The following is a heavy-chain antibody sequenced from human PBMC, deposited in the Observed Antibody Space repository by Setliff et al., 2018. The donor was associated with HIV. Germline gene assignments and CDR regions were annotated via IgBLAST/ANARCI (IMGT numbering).Heavy chain of an antibody. Sequence: PSETLSLTCLVFSYSITDGNYWAWIRQSPGKGLEWIGSVYYRGTTYYNPSLKSRLRMSVDTSKNQFTLKVISMTAADTAVYYCARLSCSSNSCPFDYWVQGTLVTVSS. D-gene: IGHD2-2*01. CDR3: ARLSCSSNSCPFDY. CDR1: SYSITDGNY. J-gene: IGHJ4*02. CDR2: VYYRGTT. V-gene: IGHV4-38-2*01.